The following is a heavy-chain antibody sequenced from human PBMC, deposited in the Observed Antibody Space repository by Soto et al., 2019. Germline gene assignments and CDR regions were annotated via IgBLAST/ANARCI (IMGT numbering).Heavy chain of an antibody. Sequence: GSLRLSCAASGXPVSSYEMSWVRLAPGKGLEWVSTISSPGNTYYTDSVQGRFTISRDNSKKTLYLQMSSLRAEDTAIYYCAKDKATGQYCFDSWGQGTLGTVSS. J-gene: IGHJ4*02. CDR1: GXPVSSYE. CDR3: AKDKATGQYCFDS. D-gene: IGHD1-1*01. CDR2: ISSPGNT. V-gene: IGHV3-23*01.